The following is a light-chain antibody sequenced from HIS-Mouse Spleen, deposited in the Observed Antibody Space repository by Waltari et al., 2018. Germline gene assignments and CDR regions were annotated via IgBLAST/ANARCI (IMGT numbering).Light chain of an antibody. CDR1: SLRSYY. V-gene: IGLV3-19*01. CDR3: NSRDSSGNHVV. Sequence: SSELTQDPAVSVALGQTVRITCQGDSLRSYYASWYQQKPGQAPVLVIYGKNNRPSGIPDRFSGSSSGNTASLTITGAQAEDEADYSCNSRDSSGNHVVFGGGTKLTVL. J-gene: IGLJ2*01. CDR2: GKN.